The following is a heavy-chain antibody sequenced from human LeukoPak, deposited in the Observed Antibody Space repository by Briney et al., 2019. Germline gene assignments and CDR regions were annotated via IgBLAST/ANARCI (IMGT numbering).Heavy chain of an antibody. Sequence: SETLSLTCTVSGGSISRSSYYWGWIRQPPGKGLEWIGSIYYSGSTYYNPSLKSRVTISVDTSKNQFSLKLSSVTAADTAVYYCARDNWNYGYYYYYMDVWGKGTTVTVSS. CDR1: GGSISRSSYY. CDR3: ARDNWNYGYYYYYMDV. CDR2: IYYSGST. D-gene: IGHD1-7*01. V-gene: IGHV4-39*02. J-gene: IGHJ6*03.